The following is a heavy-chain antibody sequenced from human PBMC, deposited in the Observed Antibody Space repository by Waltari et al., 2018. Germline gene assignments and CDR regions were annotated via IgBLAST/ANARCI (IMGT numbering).Heavy chain of an antibody. J-gene: IGHJ6*02. CDR3: ARDGYYYYYGMDV. CDR2: IYYSGST. CDR1: GGSISSSSYY. Sequence: QLQLQESGPGLVKPSETLSLTCTVSGGSISSSSYYWGWLRQPPGKGLEWIWSIYYSGSTYYNPSLKSRVTISVDTSKNQFSLKLSSVTAADTAVYYCARDGYYYYYGMDVWGQGTTVTVSS. V-gene: IGHV4-39*07.